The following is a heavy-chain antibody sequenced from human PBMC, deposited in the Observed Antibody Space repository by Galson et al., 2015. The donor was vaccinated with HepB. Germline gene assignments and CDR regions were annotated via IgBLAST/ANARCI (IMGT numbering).Heavy chain of an antibody. CDR3: VCVIYSGSPPDY. J-gene: IGHJ4*02. CDR2: ISGSGGST. D-gene: IGHD1-26*01. Sequence: SLRLSCAASGFTFSSYAMSWVRQAPGKGLEWVSAISGSGGSTYHADSVKGRFTISRDNSKNTLHLQMNSLRAEDTAVYYCVCVIYSGSPPDYWGQGTLVTVSS. V-gene: IGHV3-23*01. CDR1: GFTFSSYA.